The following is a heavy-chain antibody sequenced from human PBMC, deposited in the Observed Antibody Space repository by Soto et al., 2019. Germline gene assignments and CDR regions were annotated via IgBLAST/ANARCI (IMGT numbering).Heavy chain of an antibody. J-gene: IGHJ6*02. CDR3: AGAVAGYYYGMDV. Sequence: PGGSLRLSCVVSGFTLTNNGMHWVRQAPGKGLEWVAVISYDGSNKYYADSVKGRFTISRDNSKNTLYLQMNSLRAEDTAVYYCAGAVAGYYYGMDVWGQGTTVTVSS. CDR1: GFTLTNNG. D-gene: IGHD6-19*01. V-gene: IGHV3-30*03. CDR2: ISYDGSNK.